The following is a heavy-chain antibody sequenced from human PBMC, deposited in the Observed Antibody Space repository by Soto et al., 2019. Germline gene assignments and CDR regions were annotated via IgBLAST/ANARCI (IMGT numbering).Heavy chain of an antibody. CDR1: GFTFSTYA. D-gene: IGHD3-3*01. CDR3: AKDVGATIFGVVVSDHQYGLAV. J-gene: IGHJ6*02. V-gene: IGHV3-23*01. Sequence: GGSLRLSCAASGFTFSTYAMSWVRQAPGKGLEWVSAISGSGGSTFYADSVRGRFTISRDNSRNTLYLQVNTLRTEDTAVYYCAKDVGATIFGVVVSDHQYGLAVWGQGTTVTV. CDR2: ISGSGGST.